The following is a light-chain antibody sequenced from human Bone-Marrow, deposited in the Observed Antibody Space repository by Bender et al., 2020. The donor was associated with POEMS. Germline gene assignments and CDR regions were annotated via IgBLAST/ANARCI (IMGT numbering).Light chain of an antibody. CDR2: EGS. Sequence: QSALTQPAYVSGSPGQSITISCTGTSSDVGTYNLVSWYQQHPGEAPKLIIYEGSKRPSGVSDRFSGSKSGNTASLTISGLQAEDEADYYCSSYTSSRTLVFGTGTKVTVL. CDR3: SSYTSSRTLV. J-gene: IGLJ1*01. V-gene: IGLV2-14*02. CDR1: SSDVGTYNL.